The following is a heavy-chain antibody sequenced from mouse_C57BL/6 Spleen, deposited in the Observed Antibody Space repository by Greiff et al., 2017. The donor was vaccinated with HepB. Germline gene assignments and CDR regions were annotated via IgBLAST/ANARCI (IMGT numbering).Heavy chain of an antibody. J-gene: IGHJ2*01. CDR2: IDPSDSYT. CDR3: ARRYSNYDFDY. Sequence: QVQLQQPGAELVKPGASVKLSCKASGYTFTSYWMQWVKQRPGQGLEWIGEIDPSDSYTNYNQKFKGKATVTVDTSSSTAYMQLSSLTSEDSAVYYCARRYSNYDFDYWGQGTTLTVSS. D-gene: IGHD2-5*01. CDR1: GYTFTSYW. V-gene: IGHV1-50*01.